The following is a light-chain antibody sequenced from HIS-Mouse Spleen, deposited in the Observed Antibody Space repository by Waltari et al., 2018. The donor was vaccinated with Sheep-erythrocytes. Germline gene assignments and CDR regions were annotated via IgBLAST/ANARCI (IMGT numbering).Light chain of an antibody. V-gene: IGKV1-33*01. CDR1: QVISNY. CDR2: DAS. J-gene: IGKJ3*01. CDR3: QQYDNLFT. Sequence: DIQMTQSPSSLSASVGDRVTITCQASQVISNYLNWYQPKPGKAPKLLIYDASNLETGVPSRFSGSGSGTDFTFTISSLQPEDIATYYCQQYDNLFTFGPGTKVDIK.